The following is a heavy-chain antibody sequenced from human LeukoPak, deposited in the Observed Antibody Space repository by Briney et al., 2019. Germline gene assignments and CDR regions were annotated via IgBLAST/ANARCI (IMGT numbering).Heavy chain of an antibody. CDR2: ISSSSSYI. J-gene: IGHJ3*02. D-gene: IGHD6-19*01. CDR1: GFTFSSYS. V-gene: IGHV3-21*01. Sequence: PGGSLRPSCAASGFTFSSYSMNWVRQAPEKGLEWVSSISSSSSYIYYADSVKGRFTISRDNAKNSLYLQMNSLRAEDTAVYYCARDYGHGIAVPGSDAFDIWGQGTMVTVSS. CDR3: ARDYGHGIAVPGSDAFDI.